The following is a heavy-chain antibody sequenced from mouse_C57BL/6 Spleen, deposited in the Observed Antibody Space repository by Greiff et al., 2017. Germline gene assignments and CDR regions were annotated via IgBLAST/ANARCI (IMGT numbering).Heavy chain of an antibody. V-gene: IGHV1-5*01. J-gene: IGHJ4*01. D-gene: IGHD2-1*01. CDR1: GYTFTSYW. Sequence: SGTVLARPGASVKMSCKTSGYTFTSYWMHWVKQRPGQGLEWIGAIYPGNSDTSYNQKFKGKAKLTAVTSASTAYMELSSLTNEDSAVYYCTRGDYGNYGRNYAMDYWGQGTSVTVSS. CDR3: TRGDYGNYGRNYAMDY. CDR2: IYPGNSDT.